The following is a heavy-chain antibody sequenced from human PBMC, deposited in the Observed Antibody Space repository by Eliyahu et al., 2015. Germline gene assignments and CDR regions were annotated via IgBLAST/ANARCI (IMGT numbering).Heavy chain of an antibody. J-gene: IGHJ4*02. D-gene: IGHD2-15*01. CDR2: IYYSGST. V-gene: IGHV4-59*08. CDR1: GGSISPYY. CDR3: ARHGRQRREDGFDY. Sequence: QVQLQESGPGLVKPSETLSLTCTVSGGSISPYYWSWIRQPPGKGLEWIGFIYYSGSTNYNPSLKSRITISVDTSKNQFSLNLNSVTAADTAVYYCARHGRQRREDGFDYWGQGTLVTVSS.